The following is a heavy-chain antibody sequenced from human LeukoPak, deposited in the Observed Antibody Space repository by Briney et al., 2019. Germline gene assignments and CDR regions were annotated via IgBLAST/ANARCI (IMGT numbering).Heavy chain of an antibody. J-gene: IGHJ6*02. Sequence: ASVKVSCKTSGYTFTGYYMHWVRQAPGQGLEWMGWINPNSGGTNYAQKFQGRVTMTRDTSITTAYMELSRLRSDDTAVYYCAREDGTMVRGDYYYGMDVWGQGTTVTVSS. V-gene: IGHV1-2*02. CDR1: GYTFTGYY. CDR2: INPNSGGT. CDR3: AREDGTMVRGDYYYGMDV. D-gene: IGHD3-10*01.